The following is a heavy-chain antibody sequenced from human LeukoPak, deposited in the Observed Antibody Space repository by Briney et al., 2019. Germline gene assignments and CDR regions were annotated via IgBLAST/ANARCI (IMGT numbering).Heavy chain of an antibody. CDR3: ARGPWLYYDIVTGYYNAPFDY. CDR1: GGSFSGYY. CDR2: INHSGST. V-gene: IGHV4-34*01. Sequence: PSETLSLTCAVYGGSFSGYYWSWIRQPPGKGLEWIGEINHSGSTNYNPSLKSRVTISVDTSKNQFSLKLSSVTAADTAVYYCARGPWLYYDIVTGYYNAPFDYWGQGTLVTVSS. J-gene: IGHJ4*02. D-gene: IGHD3-9*01.